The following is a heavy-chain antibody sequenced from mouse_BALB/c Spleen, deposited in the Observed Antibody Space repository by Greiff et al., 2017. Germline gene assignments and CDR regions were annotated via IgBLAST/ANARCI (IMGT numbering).Heavy chain of an antibody. J-gene: IGHJ1*01. CDR2: IYPGSGST. CDR3: TRGGYDGYSSYWYFEV. CDR1: GYTFTSYW. D-gene: IGHD2-3*01. V-gene: IGHV1S22*01. Sequence: LQQPGSELVRPGASVKLSCKASGYTFTSYWMHWVKQRPGQGLEWIGNIYPGSGSTNYDEKFKSKATLTVDTSSSTAYMQLSSLTSEDSAVYYCTRGGYDGYSSYWYFEVWGAGTTVTVSS.